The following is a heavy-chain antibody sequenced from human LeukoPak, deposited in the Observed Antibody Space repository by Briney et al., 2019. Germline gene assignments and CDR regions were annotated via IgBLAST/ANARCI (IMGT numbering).Heavy chain of an antibody. Sequence: GGSLRLSCAASGFTFSSYSMNWVRQAPGKGLEWVSYISSSSSTIYYADSVKGRFTISRDNAKNSLYLQMNSLRAEDTAVYYCARDGKPDIVATIGYFDYWGQGTLVTVSS. D-gene: IGHD5-12*01. J-gene: IGHJ4*02. CDR3: ARDGKPDIVATIGYFDY. CDR2: ISSSSSTI. V-gene: IGHV3-48*01. CDR1: GFTFSSYS.